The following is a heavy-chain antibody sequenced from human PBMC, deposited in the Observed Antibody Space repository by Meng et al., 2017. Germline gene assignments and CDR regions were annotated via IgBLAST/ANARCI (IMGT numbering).Heavy chain of an antibody. V-gene: IGHV1-2*06. CDR2: INPNSGGT. D-gene: IGHD3-10*01. CDR3: ARDYGSGRIILHFDY. J-gene: IGHJ4*02. CDR1: GYTFTGYY. Sequence: QVQLGQAGAEVKQPGASVKVSCKASGYTFTGYYMHWVRQAPGQGLEWMGRINPNSGGTNYAQKFQGRVTMTRDTSISTAYMELSRLRSDDTAVYYCARDYGSGRIILHFDYWGQGTLVTVPS.